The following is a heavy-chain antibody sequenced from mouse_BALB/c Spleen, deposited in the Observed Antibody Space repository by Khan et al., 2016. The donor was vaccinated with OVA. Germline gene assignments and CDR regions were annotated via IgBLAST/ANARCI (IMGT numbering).Heavy chain of an antibody. Sequence: QVQLKESGAELVRPGVSVKISCKGSGYTFTDYAMHWVKQSHAKSLEWIGVISTYYGDVDYSQKFKGKATMTVERSSSTAYMELARLTSEDSAIYYCARGGKFAYWGQGTLFTVSA. CDR2: ISTYYGDV. J-gene: IGHJ3*01. V-gene: IGHV1S137*01. CDR3: ARGGKFAY. D-gene: IGHD1-1*02. CDR1: GYTFTDYA.